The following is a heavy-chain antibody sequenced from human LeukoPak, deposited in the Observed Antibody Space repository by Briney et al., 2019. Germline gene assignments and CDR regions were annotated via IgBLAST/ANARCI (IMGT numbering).Heavy chain of an antibody. D-gene: IGHD6-13*01. CDR3: VRAQGTSRWSDWFDS. V-gene: IGHV3-30*04. Sequence: PGRSLRLSCAASGFTFSSCTMHWVRQAPGRGPGWVGLIFYDGSTTKFADSVKGRFTISRDNSKSTLFLQMNSLRPDDTAMYYCVRAQGTSRWSDWFDSWGQRTLVTVSS. J-gene: IGHJ5*01. CDR1: GFTFSSCT. CDR2: IFYDGSTT.